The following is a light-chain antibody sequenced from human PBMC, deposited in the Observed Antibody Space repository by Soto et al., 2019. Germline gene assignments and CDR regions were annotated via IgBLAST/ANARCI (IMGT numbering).Light chain of an antibody. J-gene: IGKJ2*01. CDR3: QQYNNWPRT. CDR1: QSVSSN. V-gene: IGKV3-15*01. CDR2: GAS. Sequence: EIVMTQSPATLSVSPGERATVSCRASQSVSSNLAGYQQKPGQAPRLLIYGASPRATGITARFGGSGSGTEFTLTIGSLQSEDFAVYYCQQYNNWPRTFGQGTKLEIK.